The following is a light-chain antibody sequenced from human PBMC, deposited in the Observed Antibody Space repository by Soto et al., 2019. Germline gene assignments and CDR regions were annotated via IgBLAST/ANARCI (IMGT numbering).Light chain of an antibody. J-gene: IGKJ1*01. V-gene: IGKV1-17*02. CDR2: GAS. Sequence: IQMTQSPPSLSTSVGGRVTITCRARQDVSNDLGWFQQKPGKAPKRLIFGASNLESGVPSRFSGTGSGTEFILTITNLQPEDFATYYCLQHNYIWSFGQGTKVDIK. CDR1: QDVSND. CDR3: LQHNYIWS.